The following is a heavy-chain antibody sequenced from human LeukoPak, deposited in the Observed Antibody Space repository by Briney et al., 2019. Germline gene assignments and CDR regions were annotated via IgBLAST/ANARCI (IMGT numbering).Heavy chain of an antibody. J-gene: IGHJ4*02. D-gene: IGHD3-16*01. Sequence: ASVKVSCKASGYTLTGYYMHWVRQAPGQGLEWMGWINPNSGGTNYAQEFQGRVTMTRDTSISTAYMELSRLRSDDTAVYYCAREPMITFGARRYFDYWGQGTLVTVSS. CDR2: INPNSGGT. CDR1: GYTLTGYY. V-gene: IGHV1-2*02. CDR3: AREPMITFGARRYFDY.